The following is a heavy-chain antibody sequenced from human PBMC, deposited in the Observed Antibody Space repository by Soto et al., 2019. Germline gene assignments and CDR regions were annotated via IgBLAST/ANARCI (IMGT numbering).Heavy chain of an antibody. V-gene: IGHV3-33*01. CDR1: GFTFSSYG. J-gene: IGHJ4*02. Sequence: SLRLSCAASGFTFSSYGMHWVRQAPGKGLEWVAVIWYDGSNKYYADSVKGRFTISRDNSKNTLYLQMNSLRAEDTAVYYCARDLAVASFDYWGQGTLVTVS. CDR3: ARDLAVASFDY. D-gene: IGHD6-19*01. CDR2: IWYDGSNK.